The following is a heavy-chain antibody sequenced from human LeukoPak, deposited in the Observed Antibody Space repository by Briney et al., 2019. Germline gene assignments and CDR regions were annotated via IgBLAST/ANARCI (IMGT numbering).Heavy chain of an antibody. J-gene: IGHJ4*02. CDR1: GFTFSSYA. Sequence: GGSLRLSCAASGFTFSSYAISWVRQAPGKGLEWVSAISGSGGSTYYADSVKGRFTISRHNFKNTLYLQMNILRAEGTAVYYCAMGDLVHGPFDYWGQGTLVTVSS. D-gene: IGHD3-16*01. CDR2: ISGSGGST. CDR3: AMGDLVHGPFDY. V-gene: IGHV3-23*01.